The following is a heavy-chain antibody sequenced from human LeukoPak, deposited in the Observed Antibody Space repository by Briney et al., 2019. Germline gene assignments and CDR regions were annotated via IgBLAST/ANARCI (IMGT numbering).Heavy chain of an antibody. CDR2: IKQDGSEK. CDR1: GFTFSSYW. J-gene: IGHJ5*02. CDR3: ARDKSITGTPNWFDP. V-gene: IGHV3-7*01. D-gene: IGHD1-7*01. Sequence: GGSLRLSCAASGFTFSSYWMSWVRQAPGKGLEWVANIKQDGSEKYYVDSVKGRFTISRDNAKNSLYLQMNSLRAEDTAVYYCARDKSITGTPNWFDPWGQETLVTVSS.